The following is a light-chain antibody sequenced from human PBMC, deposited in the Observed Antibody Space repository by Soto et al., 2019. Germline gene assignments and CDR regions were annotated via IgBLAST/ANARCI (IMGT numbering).Light chain of an antibody. CDR3: NSYTSTSARV. CDR2: EVS. V-gene: IGLV2-14*01. J-gene: IGLJ3*02. CDR1: SSDVGGYDF. Sequence: QSALTQPASVSGSPGQSITISCTGTSSDVGGYDFVSWYQQHPCKAPKLIIYEVSNRPSGVSHRFSGSKSGNTASLTISGLQAEDEADYYCNSYTSTSARVFGGGTKLTVL.